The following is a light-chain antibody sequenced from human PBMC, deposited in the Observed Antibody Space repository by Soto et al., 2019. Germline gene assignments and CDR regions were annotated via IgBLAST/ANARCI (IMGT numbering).Light chain of an antibody. CDR1: HYISTY. J-gene: IGKJ5*01. V-gene: IGKV1-39*01. CDR3: QQFHTYPVT. Sequence: DIQMTQSPSSLSASVGGRVAISCRASHYISTYLNWYQQRPGKAPKLLIYAACSLQSGVPSRFSGSGSGTDFTLTISSLQAEDFATYYCQQFHTYPVTFGQGTRLEIK. CDR2: AAC.